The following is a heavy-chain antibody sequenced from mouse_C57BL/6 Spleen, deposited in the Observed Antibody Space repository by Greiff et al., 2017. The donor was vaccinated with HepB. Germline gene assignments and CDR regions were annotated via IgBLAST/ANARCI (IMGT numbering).Heavy chain of an antibody. J-gene: IGHJ3*01. CDR1: GFSLRTFGMG. V-gene: IGHV8-8*01. Sequence: ESGPGILQPSQTLSLTCSFSGFSLRTFGMGVGWIRQPSGKGLEWLAHIWWDDDKYYNPALKSRLTISKDTSKNQVFLKIANVDTADTATYYCARPHYYGSSYGFAYWGQGTLVTVSA. CDR3: ARPHYYGSSYGFAY. CDR2: IWWDDDK. D-gene: IGHD1-1*01.